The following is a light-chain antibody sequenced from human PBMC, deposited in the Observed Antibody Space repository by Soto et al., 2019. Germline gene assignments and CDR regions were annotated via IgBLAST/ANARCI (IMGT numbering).Light chain of an antibody. CDR3: SSYTSSNTYG. J-gene: IGLJ1*01. CDR2: DVS. Sequence: QSALTQPASVSGSPGQSITISCTGTSSDVGGYNYVSWYQQHPGKAPTLMIYDVSNRPLGVSNRFSGSKSGNTASLTISGLQAEDKADYYCSSYTSSNTYGFGTGTKVTVL. CDR1: SSDVGGYNY. V-gene: IGLV2-14*01.